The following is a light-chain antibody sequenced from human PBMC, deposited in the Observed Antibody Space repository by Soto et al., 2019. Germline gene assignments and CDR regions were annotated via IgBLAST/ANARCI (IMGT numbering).Light chain of an antibody. V-gene: IGKV1-33*01. CDR2: DAS. J-gene: IGKJ3*01. CDR3: QQYQSLPFT. CDR1: QDISDY. Sequence: DIQMTQSPSSLSAPVGDRVTITCQASQDISDYLNWYHQKPGKAPKFLIYDASYLETGVPSRFSGSGSVTDFTFTISSLQPEDIGTYYCQQYQSLPFTFGPGTTVDIK.